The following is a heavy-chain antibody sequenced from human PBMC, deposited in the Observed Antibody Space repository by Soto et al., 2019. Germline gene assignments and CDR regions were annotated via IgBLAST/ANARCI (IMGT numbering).Heavy chain of an antibody. CDR3: ARGIVVVVAATGYYYYGMDV. D-gene: IGHD2-15*01. J-gene: IGHJ6*02. V-gene: IGHV1-69*13. CDR2: IIPIFGTA. CDR1: GGTFSSYA. Sequence: SVKVSCKASGGTFSSYAISWVRQAPGQGLEWMGGIIPIFGTANYAQKFQGRVTITADESTSTAYMELSSLRSEDTAVYYCARGIVVVVAATGYYYYGMDVWGQGATVTVSS.